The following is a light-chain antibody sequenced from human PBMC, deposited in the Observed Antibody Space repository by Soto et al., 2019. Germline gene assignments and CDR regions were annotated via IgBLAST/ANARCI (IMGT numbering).Light chain of an antibody. Sequence: QAVVTQEPSLTVSPGGTVTLTCGSSTGAVTSGHYPYWFQQKPGQAPRTLIYDTSNKHSWTPARFSGSLLGGKAALTLSGEEAAEEAGYYCFLSYTGAVVFGGGTKLTVL. V-gene: IGLV7-46*01. J-gene: IGLJ2*01. CDR1: TGAVTSGHY. CDR3: FLSYTGAVV. CDR2: DTS.